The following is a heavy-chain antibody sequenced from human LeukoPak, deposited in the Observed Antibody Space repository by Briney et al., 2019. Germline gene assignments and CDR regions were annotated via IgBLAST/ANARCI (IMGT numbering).Heavy chain of an antibody. V-gene: IGHV3-74*01. CDR1: GFTFTTYW. CDR2: INGDGSNS. D-gene: IGHD2-21*02. Sequence: AGSLRLSCVASGFTFTTYWMHWDRQAPGKGLVWVSRINGDGSNSNYADSVKGRFTISRDNARNTLYLQMNGLRAEDTALYYCARTAPTSHFDFWGQGTLVTVSS. CDR3: ARTAPTSHFDF. J-gene: IGHJ4*02.